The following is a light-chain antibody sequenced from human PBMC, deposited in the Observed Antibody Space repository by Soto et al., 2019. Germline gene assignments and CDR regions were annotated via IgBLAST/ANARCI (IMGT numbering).Light chain of an antibody. CDR2: DAS. CDR1: QTISSW. J-gene: IGKJ1*01. CDR3: QQYNSYSLTWT. Sequence: DIHMTQSPSTLSVSVGDRVTITCRASQTISSWLAWYQQKPGKAPKLLIYDASSLESGVPSRFSGSGSGTEFTLTISSLQPDDFATYYCQQYNSYSLTWTFGQGTKVDIK. V-gene: IGKV1-5*01.